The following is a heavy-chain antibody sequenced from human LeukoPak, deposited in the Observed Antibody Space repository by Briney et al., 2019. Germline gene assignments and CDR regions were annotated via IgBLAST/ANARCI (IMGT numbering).Heavy chain of an antibody. J-gene: IGHJ5*02. V-gene: IGHV3-23*01. CDR1: GFTFSSYA. D-gene: IGHD5-24*01. CDR2: ISAVFANT. CDR3: ARRVERWLSNWFDP. Sequence: GGSLRLSCTASGFTFSSYAMYWVRQAPGKGLEWVSTISAVFANTYSADSVKGRFTISRDNSKSTLYLQMNSLRAEDTAVYYCARRVERWLSNWFDPWGQGTLVTVSS.